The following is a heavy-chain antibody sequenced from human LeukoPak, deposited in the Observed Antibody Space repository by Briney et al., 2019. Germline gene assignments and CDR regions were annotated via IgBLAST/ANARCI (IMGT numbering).Heavy chain of an antibody. CDR3: ARVGIQLWPQPDAFDI. Sequence: SETLSLTCTVSGGSISSGGYYWSWIRQHPGKGLEWLGYIYYSGSTYYNPSLKSRVTISVDTSKNQFSLKLSSVTAADTAVYYCARVGIQLWPQPDAFDIWGQGTMVTVSS. CDR2: IYYSGST. J-gene: IGHJ3*02. CDR1: GGSISSGGYY. V-gene: IGHV4-31*03. D-gene: IGHD5-18*01.